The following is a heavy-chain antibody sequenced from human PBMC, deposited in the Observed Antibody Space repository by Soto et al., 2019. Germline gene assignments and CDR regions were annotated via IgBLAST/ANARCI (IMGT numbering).Heavy chain of an antibody. CDR3: ARKSSLAARGLFRYNYYGLDV. J-gene: IGHJ6*02. CDR1: GGSFSGSY. D-gene: IGHD6-6*01. V-gene: IGHV4-34*01. CDR2: INHSGST. Sequence: PSATLSLTCAVYGGSFSGSYWNWIRQSPGKGLQWIGEINHSGSTNYNPSLKSRVTISVDTSKNQFSLKLTSVTAADTAVYFCARKSSLAARGLFRYNYYGLDVWGQGTTVTVSS.